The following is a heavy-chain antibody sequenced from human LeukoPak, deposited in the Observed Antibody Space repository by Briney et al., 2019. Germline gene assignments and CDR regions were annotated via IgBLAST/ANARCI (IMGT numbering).Heavy chain of an antibody. V-gene: IGHV3-53*05. CDR1: GFSVSSNY. CDR2: IYSGGST. J-gene: IGHJ4*02. D-gene: IGHD3-22*01. CDR3: AREGHDYYDSSGYYFDY. Sequence: GGSLRLSCAASGFSVSSNYMSWVRQAPGKGLEWVSVIYSGGSTYYADSVKGRFTISRDNSKNTLYLQMNSLRAEDTAVYYCAREGHDYYDSSGYYFDYWGQGTLVTVSS.